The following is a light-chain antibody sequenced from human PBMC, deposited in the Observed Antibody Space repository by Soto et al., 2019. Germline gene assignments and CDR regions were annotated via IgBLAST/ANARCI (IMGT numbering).Light chain of an antibody. Sequence: QSVLTQPASVSGSPGQSITISCTGTSSDVGLYNYVSWYQQRPGKAPKLMIYDVSDRPSGVSNRFSGSKSGNTASLTISGLQAEDEADYYCSSYTTSATPVFGGGTKLTVL. CDR1: SSDVGLYNY. J-gene: IGLJ3*02. CDR3: SSYTTSATPV. CDR2: DVS. V-gene: IGLV2-14*01.